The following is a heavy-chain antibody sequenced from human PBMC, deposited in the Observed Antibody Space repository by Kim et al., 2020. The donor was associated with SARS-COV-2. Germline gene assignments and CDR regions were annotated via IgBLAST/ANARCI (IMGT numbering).Heavy chain of an antibody. J-gene: IGHJ4*02. D-gene: IGHD3-10*01. CDR1: GGSISSSSYY. CDR3: ARSFLWFGELLPPSWVSFYFDY. V-gene: IGHV4-39*01. CDR2: IYYSGST. Sequence: SETLSLTCTVSGGSISSSSYYWGWIRQPPGKGLEWIGSIYYSGSTYYNPSLKSRVTISVDTSKNQFSLKLSSLTAADTAVYYCARSFLWFGELLPPSWVSFYFDYWGQGTLVTVSS.